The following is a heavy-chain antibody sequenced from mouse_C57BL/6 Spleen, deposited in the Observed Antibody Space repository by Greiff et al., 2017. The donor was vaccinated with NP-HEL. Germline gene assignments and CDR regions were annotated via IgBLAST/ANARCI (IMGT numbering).Heavy chain of an antibody. V-gene: IGHV6-3*01. Sequence: EVQVVESGGGLVQPGGSMKLSCVASGFTFSNYWMNWVRQSPEKGLEWVAQIRLKSDNYATHYAESVKGRFTISRDDSKSSVYLQMNNLRAEDTGIYYCTYYYGSSLDWYFDVWGTGTTVTVSS. CDR3: TYYYGSSLDWYFDV. D-gene: IGHD1-1*01. CDR2: IRLKSDNYAT. CDR1: GFTFSNYW. J-gene: IGHJ1*03.